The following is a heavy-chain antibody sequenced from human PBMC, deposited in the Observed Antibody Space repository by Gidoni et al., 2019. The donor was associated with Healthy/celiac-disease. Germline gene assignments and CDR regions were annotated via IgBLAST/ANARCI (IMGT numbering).Heavy chain of an antibody. J-gene: IGHJ6*02. CDR2: INSDGSST. CDR1: GFTFSSYW. CDR3: ARFPRSVAVAGTQSIYGMDV. D-gene: IGHD6-19*01. V-gene: IGHV3-74*01. Sequence: EVQLVESGGGLVQPGGSLRLSCAASGFTFSSYWMHWVRQAPGKGLVWVSRINSDGSSTSYADSVKGRFTISRDNAKNTLYLQMNSLRAEDTAVYYCARFPRSVAVAGTQSIYGMDVWGQGTTVTVSS.